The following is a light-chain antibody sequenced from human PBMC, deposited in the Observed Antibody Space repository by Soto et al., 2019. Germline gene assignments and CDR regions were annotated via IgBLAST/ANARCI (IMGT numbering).Light chain of an antibody. CDR1: QYISSY. Sequence: DIQMTQSPSSLSASVGDRVTITCRASQYISSYLNWYQQKPGKAPKLLIYAASSLQSGVPSRFSGSGSWTDFTLTISSLQPEDFATYTCQETYSTPLTFGGGTKVEIK. V-gene: IGKV1-39*01. CDR2: AAS. CDR3: QETYSTPLT. J-gene: IGKJ4*01.